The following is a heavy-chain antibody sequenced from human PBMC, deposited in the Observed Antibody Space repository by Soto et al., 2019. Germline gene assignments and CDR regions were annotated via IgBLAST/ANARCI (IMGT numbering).Heavy chain of an antibody. J-gene: IGHJ4*02. Sequence: SETLSLTCTVSGGSISSSSYYWGWIRQPPGKGLEWIGSIYYSGSTYYNPSLKSRATISVDTSKNQFSLKLSSVTAADTAVYYCARLASIAVAADPLDYWGQGTLVTVSS. D-gene: IGHD6-19*01. CDR1: GGSISSSSYY. CDR2: IYYSGST. V-gene: IGHV4-39*01. CDR3: ARLASIAVAADPLDY.